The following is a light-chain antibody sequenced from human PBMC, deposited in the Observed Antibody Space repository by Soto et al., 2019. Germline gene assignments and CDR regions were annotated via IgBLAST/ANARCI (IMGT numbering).Light chain of an antibody. J-gene: IGLJ1*01. CDR3: QSYDSSLSGHV. Sequence: QSVLTQPPSVSGAPGQRVTISCTGSSSNIGAGYDVHWYQQLPGTAPKLLIYGNSNRPSGVPDRFSGSKSGTSASLAITGLQAEDEADYYCQSYDSSLSGHVFGTGT. CDR1: SSNIGAGYD. V-gene: IGLV1-40*01. CDR2: GNS.